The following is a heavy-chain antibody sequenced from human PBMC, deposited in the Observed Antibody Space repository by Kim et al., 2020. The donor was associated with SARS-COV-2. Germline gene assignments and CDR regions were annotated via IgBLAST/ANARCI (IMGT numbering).Heavy chain of an antibody. CDR1: GGSFSGYY. V-gene: IGHV4-34*01. CDR2: INHSGST. J-gene: IGHJ4*02. Sequence: SETLSLTCAVYGGSFSGYYWSWIRQPPGKGLEWIGEINHSGSTNYNPSLKSRVTISVDTSKNQFSLKLSSVTAADTAVYYCARGDTAFDYWGQGTLVTVSS. CDR3: ARGDTAFDY. D-gene: IGHD5-18*01.